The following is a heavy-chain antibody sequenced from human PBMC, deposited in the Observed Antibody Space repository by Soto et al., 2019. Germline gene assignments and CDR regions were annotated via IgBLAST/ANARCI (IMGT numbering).Heavy chain of an antibody. CDR3: AGHFSWSYGMDA. V-gene: IGHV3-73*01. D-gene: IGHD3-3*01. J-gene: IGHJ6*02. Sequence: GGSLRLSCSASGFTFSGADIHWVRQASGRGLEWLGRIRSKPNNFATVYGESVRGRVTFSRDDSQNTAYLQLNSLKSDDTAVYCCAGHFSWSYGMDAWGLGTTVTVSS. CDR2: IRSKPNNFAT. CDR1: GFTFSGAD.